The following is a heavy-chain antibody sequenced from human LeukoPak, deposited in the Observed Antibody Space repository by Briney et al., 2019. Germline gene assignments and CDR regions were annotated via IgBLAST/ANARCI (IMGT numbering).Heavy chain of an antibody. D-gene: IGHD3-3*01. Sequence: SETLSLICVVYGGSFSGYYWSWIRQPPGKGLEWIGEINHSGSTNYNPSLKSRVTISVDTSKNQFSLKLSSVTAADTAVYYCARGWGLYYDFWSGLISYWGQGTLVTVSS. CDR3: ARGWGLYYDFWSGLISY. V-gene: IGHV4-34*01. CDR1: GGSFSGYY. CDR2: INHSGST. J-gene: IGHJ4*02.